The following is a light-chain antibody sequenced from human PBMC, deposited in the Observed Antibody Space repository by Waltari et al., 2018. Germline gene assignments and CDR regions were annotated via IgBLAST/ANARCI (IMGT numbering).Light chain of an antibody. V-gene: IGLV1-44*01. J-gene: IGLJ2*01. CDR1: SSNIGSNT. CDR3: AAWDDSLNGVV. Sequence: QSVLTQPPSASGTPGQRVTISCSGSSSNIGSNTVNWYQQLPGTAPKLLIYSNNQRPSGVPDRLSGSKSSTSASLAITGFQSEGEADYYCAAWDDSLNGVVFGGGTKLTVL. CDR2: SNN.